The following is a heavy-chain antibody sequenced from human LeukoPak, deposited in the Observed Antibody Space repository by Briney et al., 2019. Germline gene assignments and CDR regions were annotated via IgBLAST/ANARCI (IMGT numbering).Heavy chain of an antibody. J-gene: IGHJ4*02. CDR3: AKDPVATPNY. V-gene: IGHV3-23*01. CDR1: GFTFSSYV. Sequence: GGSLRLSCAASGFTFSSYVVRWVPQAPGKVLEWVSAISGSGGSTYYADSEKGRFTISIDNTNNTLHLKMNSVRAEDTDLYYCAKDPVATPNYWGQGTLVTVSS. D-gene: IGHD5-12*01. CDR2: ISGSGGST.